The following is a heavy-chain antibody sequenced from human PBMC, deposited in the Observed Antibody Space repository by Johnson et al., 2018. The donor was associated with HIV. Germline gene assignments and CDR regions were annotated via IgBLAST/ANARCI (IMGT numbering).Heavy chain of an antibody. D-gene: IGHD3-3*01. J-gene: IGHJ3*02. CDR3: ARGVAFSQHAFDI. CDR2: IYSGGST. CDR1: GFTVSSNY. V-gene: IGHV3-53*01. Sequence: VQLVESGGGLIQPGGSLRLSCAASGFTVSSNYMSWVRQAPGKGLDWVSVIYSGGSTYYADSVKGRFTISRDNSKNTLYLRMNSLRAEDTAVYYCARGVAFSQHAFDIWGQGTMVTVSS.